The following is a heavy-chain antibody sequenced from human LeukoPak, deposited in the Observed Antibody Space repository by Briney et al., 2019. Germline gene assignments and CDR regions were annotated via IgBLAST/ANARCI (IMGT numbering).Heavy chain of an antibody. D-gene: IGHD2-2*01. J-gene: IGHJ4*02. CDR2: ISSSSSYI. V-gene: IGHV3-21*01. CDR3: ARTYCSSTNCWSLYYFDY. Sequence: GGSLRLSCAASGFTFSSYSMNWVRQAPGKGLEWVSSISSSSSYIYYADSVKGRSTISRDNAKNSLYLQMNSLRAEDTAVYYCARTYCSSTNCWSLYYFDYWGQGTLVTVSS. CDR1: GFTFSSYS.